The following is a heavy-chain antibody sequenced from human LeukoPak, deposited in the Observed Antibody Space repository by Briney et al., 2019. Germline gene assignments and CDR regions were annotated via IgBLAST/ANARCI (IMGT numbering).Heavy chain of an antibody. CDR1: GFTVSTNY. Sequence: GGSLRLSCAASGFTVSTNYMSWVRQAPGKGLEWVSVISSDGSTDYADSVKGRFTVSRDNFKNTLYLQMNSLRAEDTAVYYCAKGQGFDYYYAMDVWGQGTTVTVSS. J-gene: IGHJ6*02. CDR3: AKGQGFDYYYAMDV. CDR2: ISSDGST. V-gene: IGHV3-53*05. D-gene: IGHD3-16*01.